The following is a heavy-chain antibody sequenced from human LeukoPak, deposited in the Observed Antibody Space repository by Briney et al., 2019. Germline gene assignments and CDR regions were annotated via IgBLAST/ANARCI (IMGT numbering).Heavy chain of an antibody. Sequence: PSETLSLTXTVSGGSISSYYWSWIRQPPGKGLEWIGYIYYSGNTNYNPSLKSRVTISVDTSKNQSSLKLSSVTAADTAVYYCAGTYFGGDCYPARFDYWGQGTLVTVSS. CDR2: IYYSGNT. CDR3: AGTYFGGDCYPARFDY. J-gene: IGHJ4*02. V-gene: IGHV4-59*01. CDR1: GGSISSYY. D-gene: IGHD2-21*02.